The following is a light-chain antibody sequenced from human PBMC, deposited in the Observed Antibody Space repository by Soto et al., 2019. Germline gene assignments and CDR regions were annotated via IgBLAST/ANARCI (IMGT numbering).Light chain of an antibody. CDR3: QQYNNWPPYT. V-gene: IGKV3-15*01. Sequence: EIVMTQSPAALSVSPGERATLSRRASQSVSSNLAWYQQKPGQAPRLLIYGASTRATGIPARLSGSGSGTEFTLTISSLQSEDFAVYYCQQYNNWPPYTFGQGTKLEIK. CDR1: QSVSSN. CDR2: GAS. J-gene: IGKJ2*01.